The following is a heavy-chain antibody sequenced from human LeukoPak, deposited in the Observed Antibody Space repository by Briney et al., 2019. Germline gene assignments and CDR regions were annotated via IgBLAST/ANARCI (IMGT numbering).Heavy chain of an antibody. CDR3: ARASRLRYFDWLLDNWFDP. D-gene: IGHD3-9*01. CDR1: GGSISSHY. V-gene: IGHV4-59*11. CDR2: IYYSGST. Sequence: SETLSLTCTVSGGSISSHYWSWIRQPPGKGLEWIGYIYYSGSTNYNPSLKSRVTISVDTSKNQFSLKLSSMTAADTAVYYCARASRLRYFDWLLDNWFDPWGQGTLVTVSS. J-gene: IGHJ5*02.